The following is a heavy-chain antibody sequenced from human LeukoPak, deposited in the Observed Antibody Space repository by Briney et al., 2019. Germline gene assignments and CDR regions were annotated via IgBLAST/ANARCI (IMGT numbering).Heavy chain of an antibody. Sequence: GGSLRLSCAASGFTVSSNYMSWVRQAPGKGLEWVSVIYSGGSTYYADSVKGRFTISRDNSKNTLYLQMNSLRAEDTAVYYCAGDGGYYESGSFFDYWGQGTLVPVSS. V-gene: IGHV3-66*01. D-gene: IGHD3-22*01. CDR2: IYSGGST. CDR3: AGDGGYYESGSFFDY. J-gene: IGHJ4*02. CDR1: GFTVSSNY.